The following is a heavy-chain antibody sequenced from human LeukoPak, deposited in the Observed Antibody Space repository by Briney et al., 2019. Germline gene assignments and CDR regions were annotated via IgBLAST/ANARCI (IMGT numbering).Heavy chain of an antibody. CDR3: AKVSPDGIAAAGNFDY. J-gene: IGHJ4*02. Sequence: GGSLRLSCAASGFTFSSYGMHWVRQAPGKGLEWVAFIRYDGSNKYYADSVKGRFTISRDNSKNTLYLQMNSLRAEDTAVYYCAKVSPDGIAAAGNFDYWGQGTLVTVSS. CDR1: GFTFSSYG. V-gene: IGHV3-30*02. CDR2: IRYDGSNK. D-gene: IGHD6-13*01.